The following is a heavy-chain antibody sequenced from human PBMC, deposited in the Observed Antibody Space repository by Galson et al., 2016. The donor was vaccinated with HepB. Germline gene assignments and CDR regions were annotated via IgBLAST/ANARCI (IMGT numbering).Heavy chain of an antibody. J-gene: IGHJ4*02. CDR1: GLTFSSYA. D-gene: IGHD6-19*01. V-gene: IGHV3-23*01. CDR2: ISSGGGGT. CDR3: AKAKAVPGLYSFDY. Sequence: SLRLSCAASGLTFSSYAMSWVRQAPGKGLEWVSGISSGGGGTYYADSVKGHFIISRDNSKNTLFLQMNSLRAEDTAIYYCAKAKAVPGLYSFDYWGQGTLVTVSS.